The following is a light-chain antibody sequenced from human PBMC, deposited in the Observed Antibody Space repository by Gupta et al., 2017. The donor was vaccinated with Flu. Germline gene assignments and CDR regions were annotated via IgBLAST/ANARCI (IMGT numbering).Light chain of an antibody. CDR2: EVT. CDR3: CSAARGNTYV. CDR1: ISDVGSSNF. Sequence: QSALTQPASVSGSPGQSITISCSGTISDVGSSNFVSWYQQHPGKVPKLMIYEVTKRPSGVSFRFSASKSSNTASLTITGLQTEDEADYYCCSAARGNTYVFGTGTKVTVL. J-gene: IGLJ1*01. V-gene: IGLV2-23*02.